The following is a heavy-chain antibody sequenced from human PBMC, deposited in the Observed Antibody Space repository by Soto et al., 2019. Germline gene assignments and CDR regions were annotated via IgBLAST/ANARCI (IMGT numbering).Heavy chain of an antibody. J-gene: IGHJ4*02. CDR3: ARPNDYWNGYGPFDY. V-gene: IGHV4-31*11. Sequence: PSETLSLTCAVSGRSIGSVGYYWSWVRQHPGKGLEWIGSISYTGNTYYNPSLENRLSISLDTSGNRFSLRLNSVTAADTAIYYCARPNDYWNGYGPFDYWGQGSLVTVSS. CDR1: GRSIGSVGYY. CDR2: ISYTGNT. D-gene: IGHD3-3*01.